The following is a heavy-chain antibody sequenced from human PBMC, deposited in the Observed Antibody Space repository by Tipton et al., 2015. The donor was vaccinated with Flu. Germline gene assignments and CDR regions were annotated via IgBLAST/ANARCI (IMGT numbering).Heavy chain of an antibody. V-gene: IGHV4-38-2*02. CDR1: GYSISSGYY. Sequence: TLSLTCTVSGYSISSGYYWGWVRQPPGKGLEWIGSIFFTGTTHYDPSLKSRVTISVDSSKNQFSLKLMSLTAADTAVYYCARIHFLYEILTGPYTGGAFDIWVRGTLVTVSS. CDR2: IFFTGTT. D-gene: IGHD3-9*01. J-gene: IGHJ3*02. CDR3: ARIHFLYEILTGPYTGGAFDI.